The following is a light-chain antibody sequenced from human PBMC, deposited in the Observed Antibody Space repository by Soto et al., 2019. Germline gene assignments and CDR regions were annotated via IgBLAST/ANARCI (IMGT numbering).Light chain of an antibody. V-gene: IGKV1-39*01. CDR2: AAS. Sequence: DIQMTHSPSSLSASVGDRVTITCRASQSISSYLNWYQQKPGKAPKLLIYAASSLQSGVPSRFSGSGSGTDFTLTISSLQPEDFATYYCQQSYSTPLTFGGGTK. J-gene: IGKJ4*01. CDR1: QSISSY. CDR3: QQSYSTPLT.